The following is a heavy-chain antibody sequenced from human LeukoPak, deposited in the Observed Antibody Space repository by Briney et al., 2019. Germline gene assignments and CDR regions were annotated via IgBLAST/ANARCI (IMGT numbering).Heavy chain of an antibody. D-gene: IGHD2-15*01. V-gene: IGHV4-4*07. CDR2: IYTSGST. CDR3: ARDVSGLAATYYYYYMDV. J-gene: IGHJ6*03. Sequence: SETLSLACTVSGGSISSYYLSWIRQPAGKGLEWIGRIYTSGSTNYNPSLKSRVTMSVDTSKNQFSLKLSSVTAADTAVYYCARDVSGLAATYYYYYMDVWGKGTTVTVSS. CDR1: GGSISSYY.